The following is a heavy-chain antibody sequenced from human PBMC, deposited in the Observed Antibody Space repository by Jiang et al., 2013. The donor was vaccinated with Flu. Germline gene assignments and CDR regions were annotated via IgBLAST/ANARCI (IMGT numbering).Heavy chain of an antibody. CDR1: GGSISSSTYY. CDR2: IYSSGST. CDR3: ARGKGWEPKDFDS. V-gene: IGHV4-39*01. J-gene: IGHJ4*02. D-gene: IGHD1-26*01. Sequence: LLKPSETLSLTCTVSGGSISSSTYYWGWIRQPPGKGLEWIGSIYSSGSTYYNPSLKSRVTISVDTSKNQVSLKLSSVTAADTAVYYCARGKGWEPKDFDSWGQGTLVTVSS.